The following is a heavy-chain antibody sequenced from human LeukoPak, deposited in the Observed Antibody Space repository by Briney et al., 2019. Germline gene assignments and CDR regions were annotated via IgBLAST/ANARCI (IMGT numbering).Heavy chain of an antibody. V-gene: IGHV4-30-4*08. CDR1: GGSISSGDYY. Sequence: SETLSLTCTVSGGSISSGDYYWSWIRQHPGKGLEWIGYISNRGRTYYNPSLKSRLTISVDTSKNQFSLKLSSVTAADTAVYYCARDQGGMEGYFDYWGQGTLVTVSS. D-gene: IGHD3-3*01. CDR2: ISNRGRT. CDR3: ARDQGGMEGYFDY. J-gene: IGHJ4*02.